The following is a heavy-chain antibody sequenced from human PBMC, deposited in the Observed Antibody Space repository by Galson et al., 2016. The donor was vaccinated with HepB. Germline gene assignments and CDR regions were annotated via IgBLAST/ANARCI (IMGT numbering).Heavy chain of an antibody. CDR3: VTAPYHYTCQH. CDR1: GFRFTSSG. Sequence: SLRLSCAASGFRFTSSGMHWARQAPGKGLEWVAIIWHAGSEHYYADFVRGRFTISRDDSKNMLYPEMNSLRDEDTAIYYCVTAPYHYTCQHWGQGTLVTVSS. V-gene: IGHV3-33*01. CDR2: IWHAGSEH. J-gene: IGHJ4*02. D-gene: IGHD3-3*01.